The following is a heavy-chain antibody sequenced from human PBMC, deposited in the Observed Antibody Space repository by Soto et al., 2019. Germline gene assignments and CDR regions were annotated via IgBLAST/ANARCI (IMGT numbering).Heavy chain of an antibody. CDR3: ARTPYQLLWLNWFDP. J-gene: IGHJ5*02. D-gene: IGHD2-2*01. V-gene: IGHV4-34*01. Sequence: QVQLQQWGAGLLKPSETLSLTCAVYGGSFSGYYWSWIRQPPGKGLEWIGEINHSGSTNYNPSLKRRVTISVDTSKNPFSLKLSSVTAADTAVYYCARTPYQLLWLNWFDPWGQGTLVTVSS. CDR1: GGSFSGYY. CDR2: INHSGST.